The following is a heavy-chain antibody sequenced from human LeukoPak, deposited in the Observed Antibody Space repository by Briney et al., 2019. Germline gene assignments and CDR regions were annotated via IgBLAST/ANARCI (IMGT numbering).Heavy chain of an antibody. V-gene: IGHV1-69*04. D-gene: IGHD6-19*01. J-gene: IGHJ4*02. CDR3: ARDPPHIAVAGTRDY. CDR1: GGTFSSYA. CDR2: IIPILGIA. Sequence: ASVKVSCKASGGTFSSYAISWVRQAPGQGLEWMGRIIPILGIANYAQKFQGRVTITADKSTSTAYMELSSLRSEDTAVYYCARDPPHIAVAGTRDYWGQGTLVTVSS.